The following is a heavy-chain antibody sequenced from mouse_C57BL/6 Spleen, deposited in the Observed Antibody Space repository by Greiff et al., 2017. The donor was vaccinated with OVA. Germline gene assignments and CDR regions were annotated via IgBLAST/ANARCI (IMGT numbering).Heavy chain of an antibody. CDR3: ARNPLYYGSRGYAMDY. Sequence: QVQLQQSGPGLVQPSQSLSITCTVSGFSLTSYGVHWVRQSPGKGLEWLGVIWSGGSTDYNAAFISRLSISKDNSKSQVFFKMNSLQADDTAIYYCARNPLYYGSRGYAMDYWGQGTSVTVSS. J-gene: IGHJ4*01. CDR2: IWSGGST. D-gene: IGHD1-1*01. V-gene: IGHV2-2*01. CDR1: GFSLTSYG.